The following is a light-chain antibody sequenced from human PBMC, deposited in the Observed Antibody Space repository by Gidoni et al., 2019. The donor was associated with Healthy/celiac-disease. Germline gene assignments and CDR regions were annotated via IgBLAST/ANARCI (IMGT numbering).Light chain of an antibody. J-gene: IGLJ2*01. V-gene: IGLV1-44*01. CDR3: AAWDDSLNVL. CDR1: SSNIGSNT. CDR2: SNN. Sequence: QSVLTQPPSASGTPGQRVTISCSGSSSNIGSNTVNWYQQLPGTAPKLLIYSNNQRPPGVPDRFSGSKSGTSASLAISGLQSEDEADYYCAAWDDSLNVLFGGGTKLTVL.